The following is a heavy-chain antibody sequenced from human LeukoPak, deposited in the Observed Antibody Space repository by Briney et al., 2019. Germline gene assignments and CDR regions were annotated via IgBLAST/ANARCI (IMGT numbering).Heavy chain of an antibody. J-gene: IGHJ4*02. D-gene: IGHD3/OR15-3a*01. V-gene: IGHV1-2*02. CDR2: INPKSGAT. CDR1: AFTFTEYY. Sequence: GASVKVSCKTSAFTFTEYYIHWVRQAPGQGLEWLAWINPKSGATNYTQKFQGRVTLTRDTSIKTAYLEVTSLRYDDTAVYFCARDWVAPNADTPGHYTHLDYWGQGTLVTVSS. CDR3: ARDWVAPNADTPGHYTHLDY.